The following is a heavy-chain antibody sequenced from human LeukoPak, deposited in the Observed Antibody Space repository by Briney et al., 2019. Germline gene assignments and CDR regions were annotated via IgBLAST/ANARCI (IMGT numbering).Heavy chain of an antibody. CDR3: ARDSSSGWSTY. J-gene: IGHJ4*02. CDR1: GGTFSSYA. CDR2: IIPIFGTA. Sequence: SVKVSCKASGGTFSSYAISWVRQAPGQGVEWMVRIIPIFGTANYAQKFQGRVTITTDGSTSTAYMELSSLRSEDTAVYYCARDSSSGWSTYWGQGTLVTVSS. V-gene: IGHV1-69*05. D-gene: IGHD6-19*01.